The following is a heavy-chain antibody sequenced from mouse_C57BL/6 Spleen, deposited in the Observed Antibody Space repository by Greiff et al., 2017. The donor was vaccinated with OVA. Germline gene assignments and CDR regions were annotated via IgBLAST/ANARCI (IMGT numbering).Heavy chain of an antibody. D-gene: IGHD3-3*01. Sequence: QVQLQQPGAELVKPGASVKLSCKASGYTFTSYWMQWVKQRPGQGLEWIGEIDPSDSYTNYNQKFKGKATLTVDTSSITAYMQLSSLTSEDSAVYYCARGDLGAYWGQGTLVTVSA. V-gene: IGHV1-50*01. J-gene: IGHJ3*01. CDR1: GYTFTSYW. CDR3: ARGDLGAY. CDR2: IDPSDSYT.